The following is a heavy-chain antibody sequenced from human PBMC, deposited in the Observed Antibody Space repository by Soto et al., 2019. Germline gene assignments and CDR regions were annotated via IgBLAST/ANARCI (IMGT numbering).Heavy chain of an antibody. CDR2: IVVGSGNT. CDR1: GFTFTSSA. CDR3: AANLPETYYGMDV. V-gene: IGHV1-58*01. Sequence: SVKVSCKASGFTFTSSAVQWVRQARGQRLEWIGWIVVGSGNTNYAQKFQERVTITRDMSTSTAYMELSSLRSEDTAVYYCAANLPETYYGMDVWGQGTTVPSP. J-gene: IGHJ6*02.